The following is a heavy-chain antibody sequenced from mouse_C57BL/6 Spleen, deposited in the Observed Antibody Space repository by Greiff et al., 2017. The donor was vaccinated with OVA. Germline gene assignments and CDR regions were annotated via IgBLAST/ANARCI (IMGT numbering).Heavy chain of an antibody. D-gene: IGHD2-4*01. CDR1: GFTFSDYG. CDR2: IRSGRSTI. CDR3: ARDDYDEAMDY. J-gene: IGHJ4*01. V-gene: IGHV5-17*01. Sequence: EVQLVESGGGLVKPGGSLKLSCAVSGFTFSDYGMHWVRQAPEKGLAWVAYIRSGRSTIYYADTVKGGFTIYRDNAKNTLFLQMTSLRSEDTAMYYCARDDYDEAMDYWGQGTSVTVSS.